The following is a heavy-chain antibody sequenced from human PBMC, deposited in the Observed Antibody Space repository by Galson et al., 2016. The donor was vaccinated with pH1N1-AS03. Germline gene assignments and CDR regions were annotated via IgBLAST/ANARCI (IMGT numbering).Heavy chain of an antibody. Sequence: SLRLSCAASGFTFSSYWMHWARRAPGKGLEWVANIRHDAGEIYYAETVRGRFTISRDNAKESLYLQMNSLRFEDTAVYYCERGMGVWGHGTTVTVSS. D-gene: IGHD1-26*01. CDR2: IRHDAGEI. CDR3: ERGMGV. V-gene: IGHV3-7*03. J-gene: IGHJ6*02. CDR1: GFTFSSYW.